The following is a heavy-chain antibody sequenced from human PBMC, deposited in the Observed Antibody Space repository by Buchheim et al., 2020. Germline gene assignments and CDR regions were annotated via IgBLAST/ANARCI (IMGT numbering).Heavy chain of an antibody. J-gene: IGHJ6*02. CDR2: IGSSGTTI. Sequence: EMQLVESGGGLVQSGGSLRLSCAASGFAFSSYEMNWVRQAPGEGLEWVSYIGSSGTTIHYAYSVKGRFTISRDNAKNSLYLQMNSLRDEDTAVYYCAREGPWEYYGLDVWGQGTT. D-gene: IGHD1-26*01. CDR1: GFAFSSYE. CDR3: AREGPWEYYGLDV. V-gene: IGHV3-48*03.